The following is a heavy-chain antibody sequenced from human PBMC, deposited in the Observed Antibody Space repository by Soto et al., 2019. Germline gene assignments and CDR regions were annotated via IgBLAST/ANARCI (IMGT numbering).Heavy chain of an antibody. D-gene: IGHD1-26*01. CDR2: ISYDGSNK. CDR1: GFTFSSYA. J-gene: IGHJ4*02. CDR3: AREGDGRWERHTFDY. V-gene: IGHV3-30-3*01. Sequence: GGSLRLSCAASGFTFSSYAMHWVRQAPGKGLEWVAVISYDGSNKYYADSVKGRFTISRDNSKNTLYLQMNSLRAEDTAVYYCAREGDGRWERHTFDYWGQGTLVTVSS.